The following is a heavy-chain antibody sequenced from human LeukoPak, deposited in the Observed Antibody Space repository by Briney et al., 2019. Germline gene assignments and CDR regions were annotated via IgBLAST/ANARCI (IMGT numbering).Heavy chain of an antibody. CDR1: GGSISSYY. CDR3: ARPKLERRWNYFDY. J-gene: IGHJ4*02. Sequence: PSETLSFNCSVSGGSISSYYWIWIGQRPGNGLEWIAYIYYSGRTNYNPSPKSRLTISVDTSKYQFSLKLSSVTAADTAVYYCARPKLERRWNYFDYWGQGTLVTVSS. V-gene: IGHV4-59*01. CDR2: IYYSGRT. D-gene: IGHD1-1*01.